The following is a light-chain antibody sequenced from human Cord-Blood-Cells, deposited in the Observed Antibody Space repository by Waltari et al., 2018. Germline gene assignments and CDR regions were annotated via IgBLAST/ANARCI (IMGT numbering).Light chain of an antibody. CDR3: QQLNSYPFT. V-gene: IGKV1-9*01. CDR2: AAS. Sequence: DIQLTQSPSFLSASVGDRVTITCRASQGISSYLDWYQQKPGKAPKLLIYAASTLQSGVPSRFRGSGSGTEFSLTISSLQREDFETYYCQQLNSYPFTFGPGTKVDIK. CDR1: QGISSY. J-gene: IGKJ3*01.